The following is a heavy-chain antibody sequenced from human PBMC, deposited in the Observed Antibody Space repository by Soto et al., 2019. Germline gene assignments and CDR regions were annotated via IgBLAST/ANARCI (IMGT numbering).Heavy chain of an antibody. CDR2: IRSKPNNYAT. Sequence: EVQLVESGGGLVQPGGSLKLSCAASGFTFSGSAMHWVRQASGKGLEWVGRIRSKPNNYATAYGASVKGRFTISRDDSKNTAYLQMNSLNTEDTAVYYCSRQASDFWSGKPQYYMDVWGKGTPVTVS. J-gene: IGHJ6*03. CDR3: SRQASDFWSGKPQYYMDV. V-gene: IGHV3-73*01. D-gene: IGHD3-3*01. CDR1: GFTFSGSA.